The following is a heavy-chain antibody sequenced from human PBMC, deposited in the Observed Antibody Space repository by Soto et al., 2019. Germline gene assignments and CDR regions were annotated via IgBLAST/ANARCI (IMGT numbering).Heavy chain of an antibody. D-gene: IGHD1-26*01. CDR2: ISSSSSPI. CDR1: GFTFSSYS. CDR3: ARDSPLLVGATAFDY. Sequence: PGGSLRLSCAASGFTFSSYSMNWVRQAPGKGLEWVSYISSSSSPIYYADPVKGRFTISRDNAKNSLYLQMNSLRDEDTAVYYCARDSPLLVGATAFDYWGQGTLVTVSS. V-gene: IGHV3-48*02. J-gene: IGHJ4*02.